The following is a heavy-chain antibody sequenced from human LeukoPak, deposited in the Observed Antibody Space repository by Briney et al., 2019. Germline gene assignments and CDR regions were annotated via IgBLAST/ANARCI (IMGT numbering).Heavy chain of an antibody. D-gene: IGHD6-19*01. J-gene: IGHJ4*02. CDR3: AKDRPIAVAGTGYFDY. Sequence: GGSLRLSCAASGFTFSSYSMNWVRQAPGKGLEWVSSISSSSSYIYYADSVKGRFTISRDNSKNTLYLQMNSLRAEDTAVYYCAKDRPIAVAGTGYFDYWGQGTLVTVSS. CDR2: ISSSSSYI. CDR1: GFTFSSYS. V-gene: IGHV3-21*01.